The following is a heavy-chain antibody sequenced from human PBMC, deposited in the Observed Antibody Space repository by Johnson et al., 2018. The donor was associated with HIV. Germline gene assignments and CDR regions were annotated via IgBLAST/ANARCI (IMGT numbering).Heavy chain of an antibody. CDR2: IRYDGSNK. D-gene: IGHD3-9*01. Sequence: QVQLVESGGGVVQPVGSLRLSCAASGFTFSSYGMHWVRQAPGKGLEWVAFIRYDGSNKYYADSVKGRFTISRDNSKNTLYLQMNSLRAEDTAVYYCAKDTIAGVKGDSLIWGQGTMVTVSS. J-gene: IGHJ3*02. CDR1: GFTFSSYG. CDR3: AKDTIAGVKGDSLI. V-gene: IGHV3-30*02.